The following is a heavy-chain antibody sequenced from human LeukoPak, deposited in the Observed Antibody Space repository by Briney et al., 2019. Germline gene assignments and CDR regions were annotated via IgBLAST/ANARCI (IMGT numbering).Heavy chain of an antibody. CDR3: ARDLDERPMSV. J-gene: IGHJ4*02. Sequence: SETLSLTCTVSGGSISSGSYYWSWIRQPPGKGLEWIGYIYYSGSTNYNPSLKSRVTISVDTSKNQFSLKLSSVTAADTAVYYCARDLDERPMSVWGQGTLVTVSS. V-gene: IGHV4-61*01. D-gene: IGHD1-1*01. CDR1: GGSISSGSYY. CDR2: IYYSGST.